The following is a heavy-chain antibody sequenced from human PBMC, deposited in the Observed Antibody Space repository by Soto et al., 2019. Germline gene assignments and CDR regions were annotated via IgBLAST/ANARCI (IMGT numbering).Heavy chain of an antibody. D-gene: IGHD1-20*01. Sequence: PGGSLSLSCAVSGLTFSDHYMGWVRQAPGKGLDWVGRIRDRVHSYSTEYAASVKGRFTISRDDSRNSLYLQMNSLKMEDTAVFYCVSLWSVTGSRDYWGRGTLVTVSS. CDR2: IRDRVHSYST. CDR1: GLTFSDHY. V-gene: IGHV3-72*01. J-gene: IGHJ4*02. CDR3: VSLWSVTGSRDY.